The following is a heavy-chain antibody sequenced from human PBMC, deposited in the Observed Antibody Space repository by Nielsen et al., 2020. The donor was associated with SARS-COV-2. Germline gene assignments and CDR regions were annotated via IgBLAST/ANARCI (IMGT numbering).Heavy chain of an antibody. Sequence: KVSCKGSGYSFTSYWISWVRQMPGKGLEWMGRIDPSDSYTNYSPSFQGHVTISADKSISTAYLQWSSLKASDTAMYYCARHRMGSSWLNWFDPWGQGTLVTVSS. V-gene: IGHV5-10-1*01. D-gene: IGHD6-13*01. J-gene: IGHJ5*02. CDR3: ARHRMGSSWLNWFDP. CDR2: IDPSDSYT. CDR1: GYSFTSYW.